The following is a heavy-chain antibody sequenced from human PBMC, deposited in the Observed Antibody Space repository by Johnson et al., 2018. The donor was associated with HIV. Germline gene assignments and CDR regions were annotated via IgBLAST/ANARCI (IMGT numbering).Heavy chain of an antibody. J-gene: IGHJ3*01. V-gene: IGHV3-33*01. Sequence: QVQLVESGGGVVQPGRSLRLSCAASGFTFSNYGIHWVRQAPGKGLEWVASTWFDGRKKYYSDSVRGRFIISRDNSMNTLYLQMNSLRPEDTAVYYCASLGYTSGWIVSDDGFDVWGQGTLVTVSS. CDR3: ASLGYTSGWIVSDDGFDV. D-gene: IGHD6-19*01. CDR2: TWFDGRKK. CDR1: GFTFSNYG.